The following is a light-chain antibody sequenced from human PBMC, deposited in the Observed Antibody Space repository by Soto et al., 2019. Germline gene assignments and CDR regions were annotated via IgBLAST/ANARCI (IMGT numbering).Light chain of an antibody. CDR2: GAS. CDR3: QQYNNWLIT. CDR1: QSVSGN. Sequence: EMVMTQSPATLSVSPGERATLSCRASQSVSGNLAWYQQKPGQAPRLLIYGASTRATGIPARFSGSGSGTEFTLTISSLRSEDFAVYYCQQYNNWLITFGQGTRLEIK. J-gene: IGKJ5*01. V-gene: IGKV3-15*01.